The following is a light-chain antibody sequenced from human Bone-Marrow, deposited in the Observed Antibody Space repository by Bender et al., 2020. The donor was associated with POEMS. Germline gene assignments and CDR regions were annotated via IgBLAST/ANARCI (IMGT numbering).Light chain of an antibody. Sequence: QSALTQPASVSGSPGQSITISCTGTSSDVGGYNLVSWYQQHPGKAPKLLIYEVSLRPSGISNRFSGSTSGNTASLTITGLQAEDEADYYCDSYTSPNTHVFGTGTTVTVL. V-gene: IGLV2-14*02. CDR1: SSDVGGYNL. CDR3: DSYTSPNTHV. J-gene: IGLJ1*01. CDR2: EVS.